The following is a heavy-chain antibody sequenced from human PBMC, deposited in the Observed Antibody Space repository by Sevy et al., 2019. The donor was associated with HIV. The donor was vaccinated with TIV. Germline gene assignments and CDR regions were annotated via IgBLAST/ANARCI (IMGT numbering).Heavy chain of an antibody. CDR1: GFSFDDYA. J-gene: IGHJ1*01. CDR2: ISWNSAFI. CDR3: AKDGGSGSGPSDEYFHH. D-gene: IGHD6-19*01. V-gene: IGHV3-9*01. Sequence: GGSLRLSCAASGFSFDDYAMHWVRQAPGKGLEWVSGISWNSAFIGYADSVKGRYTISRDNAKNSLYLQINSLKPEDTAFYYCAKDGGSGSGPSDEYFHHWGQGTLVTVSS.